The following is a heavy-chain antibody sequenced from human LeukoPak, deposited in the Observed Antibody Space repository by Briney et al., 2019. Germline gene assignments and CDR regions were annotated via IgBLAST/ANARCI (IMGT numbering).Heavy chain of an antibody. D-gene: IGHD3-3*01. CDR2: IIPIFGTA. CDR1: GGTFSSYA. Sequence: SVKVSCKASGGTFSSYAISWVRQAPGQGLEWMGGIIPIFGTANYAQKFQGRVTITADESTSTAYMELSSLRSEDTAVYYCARDNRNYDFWSGYYSYYYYYMDVWGKGTTVTVSS. CDR3: ARDNRNYDFWSGYYSYYYYYMDV. J-gene: IGHJ6*03. V-gene: IGHV1-69*13.